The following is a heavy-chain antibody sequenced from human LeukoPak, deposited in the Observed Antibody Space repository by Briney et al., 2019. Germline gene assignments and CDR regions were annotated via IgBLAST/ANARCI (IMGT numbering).Heavy chain of an antibody. CDR3: ARALTQYYDSSVAAGQ. Sequence: GASVRPSCSASGYIFTSYDINWGRQATGQGLGCMRWMNPNSGNTGYAQKFQGRVTMTRKTSISTAYMEMSSLRSEDTAVYYCARALTQYYDSSVAAGQWAQGTLVSVS. CDR2: MNPNSGNT. J-gene: IGHJ1*01. CDR1: GYIFTSYD. D-gene: IGHD3-22*01. V-gene: IGHV1-8*01.